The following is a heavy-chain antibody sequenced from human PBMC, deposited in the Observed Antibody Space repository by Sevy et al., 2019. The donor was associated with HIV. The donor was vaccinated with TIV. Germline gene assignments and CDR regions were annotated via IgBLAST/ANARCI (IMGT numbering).Heavy chain of an antibody. CDR1: GFTFSIYA. J-gene: IGHJ4*02. CDR3: AKDLYYDTSLFDY. D-gene: IGHD3-22*01. V-gene: IGHV3-23*01. CDR2: ISGSYNST. Sequence: GGSLRVSCAASGFTFSIYAMSWVRQAPGKGLEWVSGISGSYNSTYYADSVKGRFTISRDNSKNTLYLQMNSLRAEDTAVYYCAKDLYYDTSLFDYGGQGTLVTVSS.